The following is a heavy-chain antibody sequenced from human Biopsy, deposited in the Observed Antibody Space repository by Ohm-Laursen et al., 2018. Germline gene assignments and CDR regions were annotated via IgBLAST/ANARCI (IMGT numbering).Heavy chain of an antibody. CDR1: GYLSINYG. J-gene: IGHJ4*02. CDR3: ARTVDTVVVTPSDH. V-gene: IGHV1-18*01. Sequence: ASVKVSCKASGYLSINYGISWVRQAPGQGLEWLGWISTYNGNTNYAQKFRGRVTMTTDKPTSTAYVELRSLRSDDTAVYYCARTVDTVVVTPSDHWGQGTLVTVSS. CDR2: ISTYNGNT. D-gene: IGHD5-18*01.